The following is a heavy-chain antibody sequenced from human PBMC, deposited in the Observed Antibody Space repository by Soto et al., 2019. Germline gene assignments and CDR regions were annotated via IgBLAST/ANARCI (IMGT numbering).Heavy chain of an antibody. CDR1: GGSISSSSYY. Sequence: SETLSLTCTVSGGSISSSSYYWGWIRQPPGKGLEWIGSIYYSGSTYYNPSLKSRVTISVDTSKNQFSLKLSSVTAADTAGYYCARHPNSDSGDYFPLNSYGMAVGGQGTTVPVSS. V-gene: IGHV4-39*01. D-gene: IGHD4-17*01. CDR3: ARHPNSDSGDYFPLNSYGMAV. J-gene: IGHJ6*02. CDR2: IYYSGST.